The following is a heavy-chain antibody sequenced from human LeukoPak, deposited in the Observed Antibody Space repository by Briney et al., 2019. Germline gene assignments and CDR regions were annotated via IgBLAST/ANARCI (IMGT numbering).Heavy chain of an antibody. CDR1: GGTFSSYA. D-gene: IGHD6-13*01. CDR3: ARGGYSLNWFDP. CDR2: IIPIFGTA. V-gene: IGHV1-69*13. Sequence: SVKVSCKASGGTFSSYAISWVRQAPGQGLEWMGGIIPIFGTANYAQKFQGRVTITADESTSTAYMELSSLRSEDTAVYYCARGGYSLNWFDPWGQGTLVTDSS. J-gene: IGHJ5*02.